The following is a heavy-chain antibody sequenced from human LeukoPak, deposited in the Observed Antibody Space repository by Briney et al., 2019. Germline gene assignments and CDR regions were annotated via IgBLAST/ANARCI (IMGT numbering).Heavy chain of an antibody. V-gene: IGHV3-53*01. CDR1: GFTFINAW. CDR3: AREAGIAVAGTAADDAFDI. D-gene: IGHD6-19*01. J-gene: IGHJ3*02. CDR2: IYSGGST. Sequence: GGSLRLSCAASGFTFINAWMSWVRQAPGKGLEWVSVIYSGGSTYYADSVKGRFTISRDNSKNTLYLQMNSLRAEDTAVYYCAREAGIAVAGTAADDAFDIWGQGTMVTVSS.